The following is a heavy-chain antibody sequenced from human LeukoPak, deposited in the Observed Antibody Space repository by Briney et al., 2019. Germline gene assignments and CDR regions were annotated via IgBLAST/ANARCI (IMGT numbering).Heavy chain of an antibody. Sequence: ASVKVSCKASGYTFTGYYMHWVRQAPGQGLEWMGWINPNSGGTNYAQKFQGRVTMTRDTSSTTGYMELYGLRPDDTAIYHCATSKIRLGFFDNWGQGTLVFVSP. CDR3: ATSKIRLGFFDN. V-gene: IGHV1-2*02. CDR2: INPNSGGT. D-gene: IGHD5-12*01. J-gene: IGHJ4*02. CDR1: GYTFTGYY.